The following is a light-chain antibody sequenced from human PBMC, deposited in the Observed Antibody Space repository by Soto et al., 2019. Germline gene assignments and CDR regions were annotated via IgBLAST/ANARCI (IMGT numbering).Light chain of an antibody. J-gene: IGKJ4*01. CDR2: AAS. V-gene: IGKV1-39*01. CDR3: QQSNRTPLT. Sequence: DIQMTQSPSSLSASVGDRVTITCRASESVYRYLNWYQQKPGRAPNLLIYAASNLHSGVPSRFSGSGSGTDFTLTIANLQPEDFATYYCQQSNRTPLTFGGGTKVEI. CDR1: ESVYRY.